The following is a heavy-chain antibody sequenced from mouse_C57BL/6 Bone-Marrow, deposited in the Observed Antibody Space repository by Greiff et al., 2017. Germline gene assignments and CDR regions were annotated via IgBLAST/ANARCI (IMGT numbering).Heavy chain of an antibody. CDR1: GYTFTEYT. V-gene: IGHV1-62-2*01. Sequence: QVQLQQSGAELVKPGASVKLSCKASGYTFTEYTIHWVKQRSGQGLEWIGWFYPGSGSIKYNEKFKDKATLTADKSSSTVYMELSRLTSEDSAVYFCARHEAIYYDYDGGYAVDNWGRGTSVTVSS. D-gene: IGHD2-4*01. CDR2: FYPGSGSI. J-gene: IGHJ4*01. CDR3: ARHEAIYYDYDGGYAVDN.